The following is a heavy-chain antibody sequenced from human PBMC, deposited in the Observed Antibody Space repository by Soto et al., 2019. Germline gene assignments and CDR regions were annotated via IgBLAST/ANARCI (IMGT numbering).Heavy chain of an antibody. CDR2: ISAYDGHS. D-gene: IGHD3-3*01. Sequence: QAQLVQSGAEMKKPGASVKVSCKASGYTFRNYGITWVRQAPGQGLEWMGWISAYDGHSNYAQNLQGRVTMTTDTSTNPAYMAPRSLRSDDTAVYYCARDEGFLRSWGQGTLVAVSS. CDR1: GYTFRNYG. CDR3: ARDEGFLRS. J-gene: IGHJ5*02. V-gene: IGHV1-18*01.